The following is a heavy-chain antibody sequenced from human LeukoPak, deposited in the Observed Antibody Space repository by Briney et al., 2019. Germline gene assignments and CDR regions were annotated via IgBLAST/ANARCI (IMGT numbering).Heavy chain of an antibody. CDR3: ARPLYCSGGSCSDY. CDR2: IYYSGST. J-gene: IGHJ4*02. Sequence: PGGSLRLSCAASGFTFSSYEMNWVRQAPGKGLEWIGYIYYSGSTNYNPSLKSRVTISVDTSKNQFSLKLSSVTAADTAVYYCARPLYCSGGSCSDYWGQGTLVTVSS. D-gene: IGHD2-15*01. CDR1: GFTFSSYE. V-gene: IGHV4-59*12.